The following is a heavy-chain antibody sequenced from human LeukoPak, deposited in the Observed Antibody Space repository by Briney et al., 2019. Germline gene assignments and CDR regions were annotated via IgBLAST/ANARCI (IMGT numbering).Heavy chain of an antibody. J-gene: IGHJ4*02. CDR2: IYSDGST. CDR1: GDSISGYY. CDR3: ARDSSGWPSLDH. D-gene: IGHD6-19*01. Sequence: SETLSLTCTVSGDSISGYYGIWIRQPADKGREWIGRIYSDGSTSYNPSLKSRITMSLDTSKNQFSLKLNSMTAADEAVYYCARDSSGWPSLDHWGQGTLVTVSS. V-gene: IGHV4-4*07.